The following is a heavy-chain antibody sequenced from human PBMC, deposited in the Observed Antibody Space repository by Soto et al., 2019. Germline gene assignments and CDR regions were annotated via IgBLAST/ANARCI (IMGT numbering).Heavy chain of an antibody. CDR3: ARARSSGYYHDYYYYGMDV. CDR2: INHSGST. Sequence: PSETLSLTCAVYGGSLSGYYWSWIRQPPGKGLEWIGEINHSGSTNYNPSLKSRVTISVDTSKNQFSLKLSSVTAADTAVYYCARARSSGYYHDYYYYGMDVWGQGTTVTVSS. D-gene: IGHD3-22*01. V-gene: IGHV4-34*01. CDR1: GGSLSGYY. J-gene: IGHJ6*02.